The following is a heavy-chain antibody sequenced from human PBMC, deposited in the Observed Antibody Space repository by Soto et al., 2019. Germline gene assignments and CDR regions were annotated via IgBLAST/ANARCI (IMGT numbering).Heavy chain of an antibody. V-gene: IGHV3-66*01. Sequence: GGSLRLSCAASGFTVSSNYMSWVRQAPGKGLEWVSVIYSGGSTYYADSVKGRFTISRDNSKNTLYLQMNSLRAEDTAVYYCARDPAPYYCISTSCYFNVGYWGQGTLVTVSS. CDR3: ARDPAPYYCISTSCYFNVGY. D-gene: IGHD2-2*01. CDR2: IYSGGST. CDR1: GFTVSSNY. J-gene: IGHJ4*02.